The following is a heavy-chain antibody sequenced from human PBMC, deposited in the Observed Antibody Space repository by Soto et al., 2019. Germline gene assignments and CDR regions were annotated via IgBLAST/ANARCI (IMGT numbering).Heavy chain of an antibody. J-gene: IGHJ5*02. CDR1: GYTFATYG. CDR3: AKAGYCEGGGCLNWFAP. D-gene: IGHD2-15*01. V-gene: IGHV1-18*01. Sequence: QVQLVQSGVEVKKPGASVKVSCRASGYTFATYGINWARQAPGQGLEWMGWSSAHNGNTNYAQKFQGRVTMTKETSTSTAYMELGGLTSDDTAVYYCAKAGYCEGGGCLNWFAPGGQGTLVTVTS. CDR2: SSAHNGNT.